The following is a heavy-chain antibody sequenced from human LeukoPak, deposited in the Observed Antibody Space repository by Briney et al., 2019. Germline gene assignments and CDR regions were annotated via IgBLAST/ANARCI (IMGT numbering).Heavy chain of an antibody. CDR2: ISGSGGST. J-gene: IGHJ6*03. Sequence: PGRSLRLSCAGSGFTFDEHAMSWVRQAPGKGLEWVSAISGSGGSTYYADSVKGRFTISRDNSKNTLYLQMNSLRAEDTAVYYCAKDRGVEYYYYMDVWGKGTTVTVSS. CDR1: GFTFDEHA. CDR3: AKDRGVEYYYYMDV. V-gene: IGHV3-23*01. D-gene: IGHD3-3*01.